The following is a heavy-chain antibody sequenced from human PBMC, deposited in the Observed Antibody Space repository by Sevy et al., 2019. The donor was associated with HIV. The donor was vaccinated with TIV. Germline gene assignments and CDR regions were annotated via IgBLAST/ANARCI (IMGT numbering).Heavy chain of an antibody. Sequence: GGSLRLSCAASGFTFSAYWMSWVRQTPGKGLEWVANLNQDGSEKYPVDSVKGRFIISRDNAKNSLYLQMNSLRVEDTAMYYGATDVWRSLGNWGRGTVVTVSS. D-gene: IGHD3-3*01. CDR3: ATDVWRSLGN. V-gene: IGHV3-7*01. CDR2: LNQDGSEK. CDR1: GFTFSAYW. J-gene: IGHJ4*03.